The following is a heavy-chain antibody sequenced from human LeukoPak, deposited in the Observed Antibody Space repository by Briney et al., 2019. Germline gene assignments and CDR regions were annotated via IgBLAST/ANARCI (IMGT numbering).Heavy chain of an antibody. D-gene: IGHD3-3*01. CDR1: GGSFSGYY. Sequence: ETLSLTCAVYGGSFSGYYWSWIRQPPGKGLEWIGEINHSGSTNYNPSLKSRVTISVDTSKNQFSLKLSSVTAADTAVYYCASTHYDFWSGYYSGAFDIWGQGTMVTVSS. CDR3: ASTHYDFWSGYYSGAFDI. CDR2: INHSGST. J-gene: IGHJ3*02. V-gene: IGHV4-34*01.